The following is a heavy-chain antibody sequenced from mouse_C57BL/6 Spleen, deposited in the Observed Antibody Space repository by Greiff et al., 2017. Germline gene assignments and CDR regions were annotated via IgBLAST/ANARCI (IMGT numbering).Heavy chain of an antibody. J-gene: IGHJ2*01. CDR2: INPSSGYT. V-gene: IGHV1-4*01. Sequence: QVQLQQSGAELARPGASVKMSCKASGYTFTSYTMHWVKQRPGQGLEWIGYINPSSGYTKYNQKFKDKATLTADKSSSTAYMQLSSLTSEDSAVYDCARGDSNFLFDYWGQGTTLTVSS. CDR1: GYTFTSYT. D-gene: IGHD2-5*01. CDR3: ARGDSNFLFDY.